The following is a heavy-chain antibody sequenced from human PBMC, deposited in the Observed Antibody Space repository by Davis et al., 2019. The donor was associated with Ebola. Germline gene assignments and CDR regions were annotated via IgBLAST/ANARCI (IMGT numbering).Heavy chain of an antibody. J-gene: IGHJ1*01. CDR2: IYPGDSDT. CDR1: GYSFNSYS. D-gene: IGHD1-26*01. CDR3: ARRGYSGIYHGFAV. V-gene: IGHV5-51*01. Sequence: GGSLRLSCTGSGYSFNSYSTGWAREMPGKGLEWKAVIYPGDSDTRHSPPFQGQVTISADKSISTAYLQWTSLKSSHTAIYYCARRGYSGIYHGFAVWGQGTLVTVSS.